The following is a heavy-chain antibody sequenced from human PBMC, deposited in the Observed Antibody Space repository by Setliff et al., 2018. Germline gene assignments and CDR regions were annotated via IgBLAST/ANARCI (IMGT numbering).Heavy chain of an antibody. CDR2: IYHNGNT. V-gene: IGHV4-59*01. CDR3: VRDRTAYSYGLDV. D-gene: IGHD5-18*01. CDR1: GGSISPYF. J-gene: IGHJ6*02. Sequence: SETLSLTCTVSGGSISPYFWSWIRQPPGKGLEWIGYIYHNGNTDFNPSLKTRLTMSVDTSKNQFALNLRSVTAADTAVYYCVRDRTAYSYGLDVWGQGTTVTVSS.